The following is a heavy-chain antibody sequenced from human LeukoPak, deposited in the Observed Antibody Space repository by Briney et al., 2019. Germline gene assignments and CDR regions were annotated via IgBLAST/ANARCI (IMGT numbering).Heavy chain of an antibody. J-gene: IGHJ1*01. CDR3: VVGGAGGGYFPN. D-gene: IGHD3-16*01. CDR2: MKEDGSDE. Sequence: GGSLRLSCVASEFSFDSSTMSWVRQAAGKGLEWVAKMKEDGSDEKYVDSVKGRFTISRDNAKNSLCLQMDRLRPEDTAVYFCVVGGAGGGYFPNWGQGSPVIVSS. CDR1: EFSFDSST. V-gene: IGHV3-7*01.